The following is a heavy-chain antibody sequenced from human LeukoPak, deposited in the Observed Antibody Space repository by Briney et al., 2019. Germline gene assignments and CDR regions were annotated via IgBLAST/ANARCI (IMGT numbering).Heavy chain of an antibody. Sequence: GASVKVSCKASGGTFSNYAISWVRQAPGQGLEWMGGIIPIFGTANYAQKFQGRVTITADESTSTAYMELSSLRSEDTAVYYCARVSRQFLNWLSPDYWGQGTLVTVSS. CDR2: IIPIFGTA. CDR1: GGTFSNYA. D-gene: IGHD3-3*01. J-gene: IGHJ4*02. CDR3: ARVSRQFLNWLSPDY. V-gene: IGHV1-69*13.